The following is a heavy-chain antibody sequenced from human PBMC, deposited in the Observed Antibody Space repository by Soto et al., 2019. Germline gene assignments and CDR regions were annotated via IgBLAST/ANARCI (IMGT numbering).Heavy chain of an antibody. CDR2: ISYDGSNK. Sequence: QVQLVESGGGVVQPGRSLRLSCAASGFTFSSYAMHWVRQAPGKGLEWVAVISYDGSNKYYADSVKGRFTISRDNSKKLLYRKLNSPRAEAMVVYYWGRHRAHQKNYPSYGMPAGPKGPPVPFSS. V-gene: IGHV3-30-3*01. J-gene: IGHJ6*04. CDR3: GRHRAHQKNYPSYGMPA. D-gene: IGHD2-2*01. CDR1: GFTFSSYA.